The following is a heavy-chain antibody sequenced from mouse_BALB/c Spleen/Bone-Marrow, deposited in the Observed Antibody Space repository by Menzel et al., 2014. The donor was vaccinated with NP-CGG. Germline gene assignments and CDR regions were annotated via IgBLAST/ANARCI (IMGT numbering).Heavy chain of an antibody. CDR1: GYVFSTYW. CDR2: IYPGDGDT. CDR3: ARGGISIDY. Sequence: QVHVKQSGAELVRPGSPVKISCESSGYVFSTYWINWVKQRPGQGLEWIGQIYPGDGDTDYNGKFKDKATLTADKSSNTAYMQLGSLTSEDSAVYFCARGGISIDYWGQGTTLTVSS. V-gene: IGHV1-80*01. J-gene: IGHJ2*01.